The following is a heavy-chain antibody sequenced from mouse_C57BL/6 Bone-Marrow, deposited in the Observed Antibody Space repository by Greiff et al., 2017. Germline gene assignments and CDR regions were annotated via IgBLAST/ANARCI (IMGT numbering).Heavy chain of an antibody. CDR3: TTKEYVVGY. J-gene: IGHJ3*01. Sequence: VQLQQSGAELVRPGDSVKLSCTASGFNITDDYMHWVKQRPEQGLEWIGWIDPENGDTEYAAKFQGKDTITADTSSNTAYQKLSSLTAEDTAVYYCTTKEYVVGYWGQGKGGTVAA. V-gene: IGHV14-4*01. CDR1: GFNITDDY. CDR2: IDPENGDT. D-gene: IGHD1-1*02.